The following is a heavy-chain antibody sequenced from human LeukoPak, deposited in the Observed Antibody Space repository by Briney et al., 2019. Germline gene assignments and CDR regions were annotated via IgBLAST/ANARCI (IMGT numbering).Heavy chain of an antibody. CDR2: ISYDGSNK. D-gene: IGHD3-10*01. J-gene: IGHJ3*02. V-gene: IGHV3-30-3*01. CDR3: AKDNGGAFDI. Sequence: PGGSLRLSCAASGFTFSSYAMHWVRQAPGKGLEWVAVISYDGSNKYYADSVKGRFTISRDNAKNSLYLQMNSLRAEGTALYYCAKDNGGAFDIWGQGTMVTVSS. CDR1: GFTFSSYA.